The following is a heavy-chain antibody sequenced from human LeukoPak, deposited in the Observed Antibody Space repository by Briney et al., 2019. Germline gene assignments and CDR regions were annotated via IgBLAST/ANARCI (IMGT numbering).Heavy chain of an antibody. D-gene: IGHD5-12*01. Sequence: SQTLSLTCTVSGGSISSGGYYWSWIRQHPGKGLEWIGYIYYSGSTYYNPSLKSRVTISVDTSKNQFSLKLSSVTAADTAVYYCARVRVVDIVATIIRAYFDYWGQGTLVTVSS. V-gene: IGHV4-31*03. CDR3: ARVRVVDIVATIIRAYFDY. CDR1: GGSISSGGYY. CDR2: IYYSGST. J-gene: IGHJ4*02.